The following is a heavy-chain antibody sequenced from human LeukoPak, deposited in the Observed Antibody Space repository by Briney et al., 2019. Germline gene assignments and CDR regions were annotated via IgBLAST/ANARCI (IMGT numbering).Heavy chain of an antibody. D-gene: IGHD5-12*01. V-gene: IGHV3-21*06. CDR2: IHGSASYN. J-gene: IGHJ6*03. CDR3: VRAFGGYDSQRFYYNMDV. Sequence: KPGGSLRLSCATSGFTFSNYYLNWVRQAPGKGLEWVSCIHGSASYNYYADSVKGRFTVSRDSAKNSLYLEMSSLRVEDTAVYYCVRAFGGYDSQRFYYNMDVWGKGTTVTVS. CDR1: GFTFSNYY.